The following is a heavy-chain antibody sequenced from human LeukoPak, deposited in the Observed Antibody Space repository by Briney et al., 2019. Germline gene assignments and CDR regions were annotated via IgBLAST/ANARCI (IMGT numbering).Heavy chain of an antibody. J-gene: IGHJ6*03. CDR3: AREGRYSSIKGRYYYYMDV. CDR1: GYSFTSHY. Sequence: ASVKVSCKASGYSFTSHYMHWVRQAPGQGLEWMGLINPSGSSTLYAQKFQGRVTMTRDKSTSTAYMELSSLRSEDTAVYYCAREGRYSSIKGRYYYYMDVWGKGTTVTVSS. CDR2: INPSGSST. D-gene: IGHD6-13*01. V-gene: IGHV1-46*01.